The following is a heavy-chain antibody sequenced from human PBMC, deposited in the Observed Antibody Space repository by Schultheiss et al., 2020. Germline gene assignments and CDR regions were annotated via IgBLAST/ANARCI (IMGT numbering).Heavy chain of an antibody. CDR1: GFTFSSYN. CDR3: ARGGRPFDY. V-gene: IGHV3-48*02. CDR2: ISSSGTI. Sequence: GGSLRLSCAASGFTFSSYNMNWVRQAPGKGLECVSYISSSGTIYYADSVKGRFTISRDNGKNSLYLQMNSLRDEDTAVYYCARGGRPFDYWGQGTLVTVSS. J-gene: IGHJ4*02.